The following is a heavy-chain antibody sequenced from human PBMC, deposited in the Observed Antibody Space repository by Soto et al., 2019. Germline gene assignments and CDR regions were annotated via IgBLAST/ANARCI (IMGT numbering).Heavy chain of an antibody. CDR1: GFTFSSYA. Sequence: PGGSLRLSFAASGFTFSSYAMSWVRQAPGKGLEWVSFISGNDGSGNYADSVKGRFTISRDNSKNTLYLQMNSLRAEDTAIYYCVKEASGWKSRGSFDLWGRGTMVTVSS. CDR2: ISGNDGSG. D-gene: IGHD6-19*01. CDR3: VKEASGWKSRGSFDL. V-gene: IGHV3-23*01. J-gene: IGHJ3*01.